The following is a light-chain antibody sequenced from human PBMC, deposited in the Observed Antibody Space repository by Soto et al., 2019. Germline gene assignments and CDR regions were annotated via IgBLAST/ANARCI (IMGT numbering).Light chain of an antibody. J-gene: IGLJ2*01. CDR2: DVS. Sequence: QSALTQPASVSGSPGQSITISCTGTSSDVVGYNYVSWYQQHPGKAPKLMIYDVSNRPSGVSNRFSGSKSGNTASLTISGLQAEDEADDYCSSYTSSSTVVFGGGTKLTVL. CDR3: SSYTSSSTVV. V-gene: IGLV2-14*01. CDR1: SSDVVGYNY.